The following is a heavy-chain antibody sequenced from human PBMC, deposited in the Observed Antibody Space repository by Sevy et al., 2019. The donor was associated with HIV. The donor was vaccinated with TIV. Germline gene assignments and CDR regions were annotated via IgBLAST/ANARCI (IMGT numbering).Heavy chain of an antibody. J-gene: IGHJ6*03. CDR1: GGYISSYY. Sequence: SETLSLTCTVSGGYISSYYWSWIQQPPGKGLEWIGYIYYSGSTNYNPSLKSRVTISVDTSKNQFSLKLSSVTAADTAVYYCARGGSGNSYYYYYMDVWGKGTTVTVSS. V-gene: IGHV4-59*01. CDR3: ARGGSGNSYYYYYMDV. D-gene: IGHD4-4*01. CDR2: IYYSGST.